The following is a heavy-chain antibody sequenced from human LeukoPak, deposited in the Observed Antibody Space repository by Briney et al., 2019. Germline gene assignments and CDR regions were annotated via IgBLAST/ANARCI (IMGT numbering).Heavy chain of an antibody. J-gene: IGHJ3*02. D-gene: IGHD3-22*01. CDR1: GYTFTGYY. V-gene: IGHV1-2*02. Sequence: ASVKVSCKASGYTFTGYYMHWVRQAPGQGLEWMGWINPNSGGTNYAQKFQERVTITRDMSTSTAYMELSSLRSEDTAVYYCGAGYYDSSGYPYDAFDIWGQGTMVTVSS. CDR3: GAGYYDSSGYPYDAFDI. CDR2: INPNSGGT.